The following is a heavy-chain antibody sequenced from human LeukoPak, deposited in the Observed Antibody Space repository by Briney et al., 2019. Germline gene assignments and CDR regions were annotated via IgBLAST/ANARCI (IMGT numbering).Heavy chain of an antibody. CDR1: GFTFSSYA. CDR3: ARGYCSGGSCYGYYFDY. CDR2: IISNGGST. J-gene: IGHJ4*02. V-gene: IGHV3-64*01. Sequence: GGALRLSCAPSGFTFSSYAMHWVRQAPGKGLEYVSAIISNGGSTYYANSVKGRFTISRDNSKNTLYLQMGSLRAEDMAVYYCARGYCSGGSCYGYYFDYWGQGTLVTVSS. D-gene: IGHD2-15*01.